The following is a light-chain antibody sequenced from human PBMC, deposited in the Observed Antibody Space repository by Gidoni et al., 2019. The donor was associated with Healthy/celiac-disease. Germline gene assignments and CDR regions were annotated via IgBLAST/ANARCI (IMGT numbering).Light chain of an antibody. CDR1: QSVLYSSNNKNY. V-gene: IGKV4-1*01. CDR3: QQYYSTSYT. Sequence: DIVTTQSPDSLAASLGERATINCKSSQSVLYSSNNKNYLAWYQQKPGQPPKLLIYWASTRESGVPDRFSGSGSGTDFTLTISSLQAEDVAVYYCQQYYSTSYTFGQGTKLEIK. CDR2: WAS. J-gene: IGKJ2*01.